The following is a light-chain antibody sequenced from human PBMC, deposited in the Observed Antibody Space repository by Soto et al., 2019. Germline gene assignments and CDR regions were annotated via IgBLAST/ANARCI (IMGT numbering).Light chain of an antibody. CDR3: QSFDTSLRGFV. Sequence: QSVLTQPPSASGAPGQRVTISCTGSSSNIGAGYHVHWYQQLPGTAPKLHISDNNNRPSGVPDRFSGSKSGTSASLAISGLQAEDESDYYCQSFDTSLRGFVFGTGTKLTVL. CDR1: SSNIGAGYH. CDR2: DNN. V-gene: IGLV1-40*01. J-gene: IGLJ1*01.